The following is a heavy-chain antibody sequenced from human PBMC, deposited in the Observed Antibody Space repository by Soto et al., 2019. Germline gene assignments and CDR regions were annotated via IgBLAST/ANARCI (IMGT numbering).Heavy chain of an antibody. D-gene: IGHD6-13*01. J-gene: IGHJ6*02. CDR3: ARDTIAAAGTESNYYYYGMDV. V-gene: IGHV4-4*07. Sequence: TVSGGSISSYYWSWIRQPAGKGLEWIGRIYTSGSTNYNPSLKSRVTMSVDTSKNQFSLKLSSVTAADTAVYYCARDTIAAAGTESNYYYYGMDVWGQGTTVTVSS. CDR2: IYTSGST. CDR1: GGSISSYY.